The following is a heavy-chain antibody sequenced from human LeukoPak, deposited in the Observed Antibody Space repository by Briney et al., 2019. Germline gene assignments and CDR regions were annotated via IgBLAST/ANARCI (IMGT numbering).Heavy chain of an antibody. CDR3: AKPYPTLTTSAVLDN. V-gene: IGHV3-30*18. J-gene: IGHJ4*02. D-gene: IGHD1-1*01. Sequence: GGSLRLSCAASGFIFSRSVMHWVRQAPGRGLEWVAAISYDGNSQHYGAPVKGRFTISRDNSKNTVYLQINTLRTDDAAIYYCAKPYPTLTTSAVLDNWGQGTLVTVSS. CDR2: ISYDGNSQ. CDR1: GFIFSRSV.